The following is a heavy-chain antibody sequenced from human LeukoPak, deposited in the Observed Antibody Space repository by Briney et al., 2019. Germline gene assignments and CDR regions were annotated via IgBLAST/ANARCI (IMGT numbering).Heavy chain of an antibody. Sequence: GGSLRLSCAASGFTFSSYEMNWVRQAPGKGLEWVSYISSSGSTIYYADSVKGRFTVSRDNAKNSLYLQMNSLRAENTAVYYCARDRYSSGWQPSYYYYYYGMDVWGQGTTVTVSS. CDR3: ARDRYSSGWQPSYYYYYYGMDV. CDR1: GFTFSSYE. CDR2: ISSSGSTI. D-gene: IGHD6-19*01. J-gene: IGHJ6*02. V-gene: IGHV3-48*03.